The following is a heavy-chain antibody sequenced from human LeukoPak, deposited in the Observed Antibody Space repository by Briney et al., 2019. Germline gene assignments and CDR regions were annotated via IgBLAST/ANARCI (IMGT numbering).Heavy chain of an antibody. D-gene: IGHD6-6*01. Sequence: ASVTVSCTASGYSFTAYYIHWVRQAPGQGPEWMGWINPNSGGTKYAQRFQGRVTMTRDTSISTVYIEVSRLTSDDTAVYYCASALYSNSGFDYWGQGTLVTVSS. CDR3: ASALYSNSGFDY. V-gene: IGHV1-2*02. J-gene: IGHJ4*02. CDR2: INPNSGGT. CDR1: GYSFTAYY.